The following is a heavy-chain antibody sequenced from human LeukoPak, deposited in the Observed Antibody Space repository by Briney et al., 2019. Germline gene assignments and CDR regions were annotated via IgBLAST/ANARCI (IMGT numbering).Heavy chain of an antibody. CDR1: GGSISTYY. Sequence: PSETLSLTCTVSGGSISTYYWSWIRQPAREGLELIGRIYTSGSTNYNPSLKSRVTMSVDTSKNQFSLKLGSVTAADTAVYYCARSRGVATMAFDIWGQGTMVTVSS. CDR3: ARSRGVATMAFDI. V-gene: IGHV4-4*07. D-gene: IGHD5-12*01. CDR2: IYTSGST. J-gene: IGHJ3*02.